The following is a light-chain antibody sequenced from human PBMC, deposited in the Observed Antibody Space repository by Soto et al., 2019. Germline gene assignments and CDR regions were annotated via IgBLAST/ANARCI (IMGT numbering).Light chain of an antibody. V-gene: IGLV2-11*01. CDR2: DVS. CDR1: SSDVGGYNY. CDR3: CSYAGNSLWV. J-gene: IGLJ3*02. Sequence: QSALTQPRSVSGSPGQSVTISCTGTSSDVGGYNYVSWYQQHPGKAPKLMIYDVSKWPSGVPDRFSGSKSGNTASLTIYCRQAEDEAYYYCCSYAGNSLWVFCGGTKVTVL.